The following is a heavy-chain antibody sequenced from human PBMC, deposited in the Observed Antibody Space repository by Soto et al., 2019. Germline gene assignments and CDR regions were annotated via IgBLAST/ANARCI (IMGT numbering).Heavy chain of an antibody. CDR3: ARGDYAY. CDR1: GYSFTSHY. J-gene: IGHJ4*02. V-gene: IGHV1-46*01. CDR2: IYPGGVNI. D-gene: IGHD4-17*01. Sequence: ASVKVSCKAIGYSFTSHYMHWVRQAPGQGLEWMGTIYPGGVNIGYAQKFKGRVTMTKDTSTSTVYMELNSLTSEDTAVYYCARGDYAYWGPGTLVTVSS.